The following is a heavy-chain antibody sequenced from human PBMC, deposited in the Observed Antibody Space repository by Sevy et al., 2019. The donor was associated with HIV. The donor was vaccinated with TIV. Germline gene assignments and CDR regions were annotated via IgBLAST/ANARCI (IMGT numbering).Heavy chain of an antibody. CDR2: VYYTGGT. Sequence: LSLTCTVSGGSINSDHWNWIRQPPGKGLEWIGYVYYTGGTNYNPSLKNRVTISVDRTKNQLSLKLTSVTAADTAVYYCARRNDFDIWGQGTMVTV. J-gene: IGHJ3*02. V-gene: IGHV4-59*08. CDR1: GGSINSDH. CDR3: ARRNDFDI.